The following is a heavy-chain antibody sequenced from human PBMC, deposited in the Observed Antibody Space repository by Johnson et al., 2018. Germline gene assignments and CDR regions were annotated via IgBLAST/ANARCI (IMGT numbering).Heavy chain of an antibody. V-gene: IGHV3-72*01. Sequence: VQLVESGGGLVQPGGSLRLSCAASGLTFSDHFMDWVRLAPGKGLEWVGRSRNKAKSYSTEYAASVKDRFTLLRDDSKNSVFLQMNSLKTEDTAVYYCATGNSEYSTYQYNMDVWGKGTTVTFSS. CDR1: GLTFSDHF. D-gene: IGHD2/OR15-2a*01. CDR2: SRNKAKSYST. J-gene: IGHJ6*03. CDR3: ATGNSEYSTYQYNMDV.